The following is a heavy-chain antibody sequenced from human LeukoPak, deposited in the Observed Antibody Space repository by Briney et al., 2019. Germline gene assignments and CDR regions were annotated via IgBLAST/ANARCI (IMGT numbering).Heavy chain of an antibody. CDR3: AKDQGDGYNY. J-gene: IGHJ4*02. CDR1: GFTFRTYS. D-gene: IGHD5-24*01. CDR2: ISSSSDYI. Sequence: GGSLRLSCAASGFTFRTYSMNWVRQAPGKGLEWVSSISSSSDYIYYADSVKGRFTISRDNSKNTLYLQMNSLRAEDTAVYYCAKDQGDGYNYWGQGTLVAVSS. V-gene: IGHV3-21*01.